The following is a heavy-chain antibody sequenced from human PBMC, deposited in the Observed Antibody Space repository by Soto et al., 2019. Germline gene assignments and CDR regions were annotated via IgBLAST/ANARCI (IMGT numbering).Heavy chain of an antibody. CDR1: GFTFSKYW. J-gene: IGHJ4*02. V-gene: IGHV3-7*01. CDR3: ARSIGGLDNAGGY. CDR2: IKEDGNEE. D-gene: IGHD3-10*01. Sequence: ESGGGLVQPGGSLRLSCAASGFTFSKYWMSWARQAPGKGLEWVATIKEDGNEEYYVDSVKGRFTISRDNAKNSLYLQVNSLRVEDTAMYYCARSIGGLDNAGGYWGRGTLVTVAS.